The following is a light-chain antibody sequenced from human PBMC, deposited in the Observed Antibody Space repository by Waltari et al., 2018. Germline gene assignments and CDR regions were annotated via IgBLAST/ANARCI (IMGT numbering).Light chain of an antibody. CDR2: KAS. V-gene: IGKV1-5*03. Sequence: DIQMAQSPSTLSASMGDSVTITCRASQNIDTWLAWYQQKPGEAPKLLIFKASNLESGVPSKFSGSGSGTEFTLTISTLEPDDFATYYCQQYSSFPITFGHGTRLEIK. CDR3: QQYSSFPIT. J-gene: IGKJ5*01. CDR1: QNIDTW.